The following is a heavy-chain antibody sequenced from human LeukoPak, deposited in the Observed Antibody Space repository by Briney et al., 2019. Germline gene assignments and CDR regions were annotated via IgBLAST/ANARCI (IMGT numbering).Heavy chain of an antibody. CDR3: ARSTLWRGHAFDI. CDR2: INHSGST. CDR1: GGSFSGYY. Sequence: PSETLSLTCAVYGGSFSGYYGSWIRQPPGKGLEWIGEINHSGSTNYNPSLKSRVTISVDTSKNQFSLKLSSVTAADTAVYYCARSTLWRGHAFDILGQGKMVTVSS. V-gene: IGHV4-34*01. D-gene: IGHD3-16*01. J-gene: IGHJ3*02.